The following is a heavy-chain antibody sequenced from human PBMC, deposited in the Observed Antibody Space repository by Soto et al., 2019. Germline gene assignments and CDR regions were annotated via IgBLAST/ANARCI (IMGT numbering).Heavy chain of an antibody. Sequence: SETLSLTCTVSGGSISSSSYYWGWIRQPPGKGLEWIGSIYYSGSTYYNPSLKSRVTISVDTSKNQFSLKRGSVTAADTAVDYCARGGDIAAAIDYWGQGTLVTVSS. CDR1: GGSISSSSYY. V-gene: IGHV4-39*01. D-gene: IGHD6-13*01. CDR3: ARGGDIAAAIDY. CDR2: IYYSGST. J-gene: IGHJ4*02.